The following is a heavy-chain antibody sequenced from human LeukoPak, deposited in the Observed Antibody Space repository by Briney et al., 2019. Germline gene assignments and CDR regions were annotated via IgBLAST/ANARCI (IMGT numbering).Heavy chain of an antibody. Sequence: SETLSLTCTVSGYSISSGYYWGWIRQPPGKGLEWIGSIYHSGSTYYNPSPKSRVTISVDTSKNQFSLKLSSVTAADTAVYYCARVGGNPYFDYWGRGTLVTVSS. CDR2: IYHSGST. CDR1: GYSISSGYY. CDR3: ARVGGNPYFDY. J-gene: IGHJ4*02. V-gene: IGHV4-38-2*02. D-gene: IGHD4-23*01.